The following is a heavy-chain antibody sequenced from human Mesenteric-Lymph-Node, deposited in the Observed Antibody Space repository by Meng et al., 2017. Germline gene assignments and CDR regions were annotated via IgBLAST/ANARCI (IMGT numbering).Heavy chain of an antibody. CDR3: ARGRFGDAANSYNWFDP. V-gene: IGHV4-34*01. D-gene: IGHD3-10*01. CDR1: GGGFNGYY. J-gene: IGHJ5*02. Sequence: QAQLQQWGAGLLQPSETLSLTGGASGGGFNGYYWSWIRQPPGKGLGWIAEINHSGNTNYNPSLKSRVTISVDRSNNQFSLRLKSVSAADTAVYYCARGRFGDAANSYNWFDPWGQGTLVTVSS. CDR2: INHSGNT.